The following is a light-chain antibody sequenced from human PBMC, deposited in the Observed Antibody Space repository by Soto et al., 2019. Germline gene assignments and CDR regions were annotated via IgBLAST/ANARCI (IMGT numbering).Light chain of an antibody. V-gene: IGLV1-40*01. Sequence: QCVLRHPPAVSCAPSHMVTISCAGSTSNIGATYDVHWYQQLPGTAPKLLIYGNSNRPSGVPDRFSGSKSGTSASLAITGLHAEDEADYYCQSYDSSLSAYYVFGTGTKVTVL. J-gene: IGLJ1*01. CDR1: TSNIGATYD. CDR2: GNS. CDR3: QSYDSSLSAYYV.